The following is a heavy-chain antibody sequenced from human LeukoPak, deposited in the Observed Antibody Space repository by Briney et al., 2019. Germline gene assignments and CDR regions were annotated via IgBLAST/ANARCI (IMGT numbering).Heavy chain of an antibody. CDR1: GFAFDDVA. Sequence: GGSLRLSCTTSGFAFDDVAMSWVRQPAGQGLEWVGFIRRRAYGGAAEYAASVKGRFIISRDGSKGIAYLQMNSLKTEDTAVYYCSRHGLVDFDYWGQGSRVIVSP. CDR3: SRHGLVDFDY. V-gene: IGHV3-49*04. CDR2: IRRRAYGGAA. J-gene: IGHJ4*02.